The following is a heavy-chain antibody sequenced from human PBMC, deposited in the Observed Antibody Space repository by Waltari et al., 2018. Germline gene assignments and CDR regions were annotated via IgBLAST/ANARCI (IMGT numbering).Heavy chain of an antibody. Sequence: EVQLVESGGGLVQPGGSLRLSCVASGFTFRTYEVNWVRQAPWKGLEWVSYISSDGGAIYYADSVKGRFTISRDNAKSSLYLHMSSLRAEDTAVYYCARATYYYSGGYWDYWGQGTLVTVSS. CDR3: ARATYYYSGGYWDY. CDR2: ISSDGGAI. CDR1: GFTFRTYE. J-gene: IGHJ4*02. D-gene: IGHD3-22*01. V-gene: IGHV3-48*03.